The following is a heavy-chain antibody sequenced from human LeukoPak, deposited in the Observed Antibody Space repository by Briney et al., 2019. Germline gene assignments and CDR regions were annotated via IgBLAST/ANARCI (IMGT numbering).Heavy chain of an antibody. J-gene: IGHJ4*02. CDR1: GFTFRSYS. CDR2: ISSSSSYI. V-gene: IGHV3-21*01. Sequence: GGSLRLSCAASGFTFRSYSMNWVRQAPGKGLEWVSSISSSSSYIYYADSVKGRFTISRDNAKNSLYLQMNSLRAEDTAVYYCARNSAGKSGYYFDYWGQGTLVTVSS. CDR3: ARNSAGKSGYYFDY. D-gene: IGHD6-13*01.